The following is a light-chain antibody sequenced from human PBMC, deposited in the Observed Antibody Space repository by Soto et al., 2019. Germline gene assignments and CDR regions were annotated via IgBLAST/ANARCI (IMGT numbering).Light chain of an antibody. CDR1: ENVGTN. CDR2: DAS. Sequence: IVLTQSPATLSVSPGERVTLSCRASENVGTNLAWYQQRPGQPPRLLIYDASTRATGISARFSGSGYGTEFTLTISSLQSEDFAVYFCQQCRNWPLTFGGGTKVDIK. J-gene: IGKJ4*01. V-gene: IGKV3-15*01. CDR3: QQCRNWPLT.